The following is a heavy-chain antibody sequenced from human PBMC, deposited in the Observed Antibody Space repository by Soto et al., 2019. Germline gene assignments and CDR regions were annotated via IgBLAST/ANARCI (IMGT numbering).Heavy chain of an antibody. CDR1: GGSISSYY. CDR2: IYYSGST. Sequence: PSETLSLTXTVSGGSISSYYWSWIRQPPGKGLEWIGYIYYSGSTNYNPSLKSRVTISVDTSKNQFSLKLSSVTAADTAVYYCARVLTSDGYNPTYYFDYWGQGTLVTVSS. CDR3: ARVLTSDGYNPTYYFDY. V-gene: IGHV4-59*01. J-gene: IGHJ4*02. D-gene: IGHD5-12*01.